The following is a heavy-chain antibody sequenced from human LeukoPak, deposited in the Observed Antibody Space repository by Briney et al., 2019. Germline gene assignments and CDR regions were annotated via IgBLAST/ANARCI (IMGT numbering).Heavy chain of an antibody. CDR1: GFTFSSYG. CDR3: AKDALYSGYDFRGDY. V-gene: IGHV3-23*01. J-gene: IGHJ4*02. D-gene: IGHD5-12*01. Sequence: AGGSLRLSCAASGFTFSSYGMSWVRQAPGRGLEWVSSISGSGASTYYADSVKGRFTISRDNSKNTLYLQMNSLRAEDTAVYYCAKDALYSGYDFRGDYWGQGTLVTVSS. CDR2: ISGSGAST.